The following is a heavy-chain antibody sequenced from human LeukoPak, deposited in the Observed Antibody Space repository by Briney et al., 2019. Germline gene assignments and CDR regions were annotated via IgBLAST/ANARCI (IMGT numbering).Heavy chain of an antibody. CDR2: IYYSGST. D-gene: IGHD3-22*01. V-gene: IGHV4-39*07. J-gene: IGHJ4*02. CDR1: GGSISSSSYY. Sequence: SETLSLTCTVSGGSISSSSYYWGWIRQPPGKGLEWIGSIYYSGSTYYNPSLKSRVTISVDTSKNQFSLKLSSVTAADTAVYYCARASMYYYDSSGYPNLFDYWGQGTLVTVSS. CDR3: ARASMYYYDSSGYPNLFDY.